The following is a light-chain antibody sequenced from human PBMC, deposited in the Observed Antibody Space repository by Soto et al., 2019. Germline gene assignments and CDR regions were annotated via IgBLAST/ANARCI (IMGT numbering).Light chain of an antibody. CDR3: ISYPTRSSFYV. Sequence: QSVLTQPASVSGSPGQSITISCTGSRSDIGGFNYVSWYQQHPGKAPKVLIYEVTARPSGVSNRFSGSKSGNTASLTISGLQTDDEADYFCISYPTRSSFYVFGTGTKVTVL. V-gene: IGLV2-14*01. CDR2: EVT. CDR1: RSDIGGFNY. J-gene: IGLJ1*01.